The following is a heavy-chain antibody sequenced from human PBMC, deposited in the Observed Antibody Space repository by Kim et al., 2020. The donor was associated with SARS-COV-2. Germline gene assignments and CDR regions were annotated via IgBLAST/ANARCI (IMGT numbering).Heavy chain of an antibody. V-gene: IGHV4-34*01. D-gene: IGHD2-15*01. CDR3: ARGREYCSGGSCYVFWYF. Sequence: SETLSLTCAVYGGSFSGYYWSWIRQPPGKGLEWIGEINHSGSTNYNPSLKSRVTISVDTSKNQFSLKLSSVTAADTAVYYCARGREYCSGGSCYVFWYF. CDR2: INHSGST. CDR1: GGSFSGYY. J-gene: IGHJ2*01.